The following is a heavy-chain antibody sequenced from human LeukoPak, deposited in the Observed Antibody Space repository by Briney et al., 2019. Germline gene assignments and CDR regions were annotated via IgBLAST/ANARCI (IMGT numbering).Heavy chain of an antibody. Sequence: GGSLRLSCAASGFTFSDYYMSWIRQAPGKGLEWVTFIRFDGSYKSYADSVKGRFTISRDNAKNSLYLQMNTLRAEDTALYYCARGGRANGVYDAFDIWGQGTIVTVSS. CDR1: GFTFSDYY. J-gene: IGHJ3*02. V-gene: IGHV3-30*02. D-gene: IGHD2-8*01. CDR3: ARGGRANGVYDAFDI. CDR2: IRFDGSYK.